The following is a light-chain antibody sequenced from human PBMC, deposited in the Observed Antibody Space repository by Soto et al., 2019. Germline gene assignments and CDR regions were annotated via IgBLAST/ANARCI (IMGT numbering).Light chain of an antibody. CDR3: QQYNNWRWT. CDR1: QSVSSN. Sequence: EIVMTQSPATLSVSPGERATLSCRASQSVSSNLAWYQQKPGQAPRLLIYGASTRATGIPARFSGSGSGTEFNLTISSLQSEDFAVYYCQQYNNWRWTFGQGTKVEIK. V-gene: IGKV3-15*01. J-gene: IGKJ1*01. CDR2: GAS.